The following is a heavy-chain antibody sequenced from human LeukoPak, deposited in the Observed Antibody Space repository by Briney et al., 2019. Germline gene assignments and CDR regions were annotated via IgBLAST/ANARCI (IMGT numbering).Heavy chain of an antibody. D-gene: IGHD3-22*01. CDR2: IIPILGIA. V-gene: IGHV1-69*04. J-gene: IGHJ3*02. CDR1: GGTFSSYA. Sequence: ASVKVSCKASGGTFSSYAISWVRQAPGQGLEWMGRIIPILGIANYAQKFQGRVTITADKSTSTAYMGLSSLRSEDTAVYYCASLLNYDSSGYYPDAFDIWGQGTMVTVSS. CDR3: ASLLNYDSSGYYPDAFDI.